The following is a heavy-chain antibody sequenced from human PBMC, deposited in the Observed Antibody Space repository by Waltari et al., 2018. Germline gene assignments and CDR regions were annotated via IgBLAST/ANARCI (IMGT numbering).Heavy chain of an antibody. V-gene: IGHV4-34*01. J-gene: IGHJ3*02. CDR1: GGSFSGDY. CDR3: AGGGDSDAFDI. Sequence: QVQLQQRGEGLLKPPETLSLTCAAQGGSFSGDYWSWVRQPTGEGRAWIGEINHSGSSNYYPSLKSRVTISVVTTKNHLSLKLSSVTAAAAAVYYCAGGGDSDAFDIWGQGTMVTVSS. CDR2: INHSGSS. D-gene: IGHD5-18*01.